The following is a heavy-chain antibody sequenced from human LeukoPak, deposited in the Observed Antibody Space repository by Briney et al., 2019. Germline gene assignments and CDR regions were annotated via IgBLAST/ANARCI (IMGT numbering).Heavy chain of an antibody. V-gene: IGHV3-23*01. CDR3: AKERSSGWPFDY. D-gene: IGHD6-19*01. Sequence: PGGSLRLSCAASGFTFSIYAMSWVRQAPGKGLEWVSGISGSGGNTYYADSVKGRFTISRDNSKNTLYLQMNSLRAEDTAVYYCAKERSSGWPFDYWGQGTLVTVSS. CDR2: ISGSGGNT. CDR1: GFTFSIYA. J-gene: IGHJ4*02.